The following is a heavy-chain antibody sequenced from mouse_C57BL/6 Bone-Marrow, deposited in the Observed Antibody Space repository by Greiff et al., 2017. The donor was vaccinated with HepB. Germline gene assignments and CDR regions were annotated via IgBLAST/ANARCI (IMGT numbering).Heavy chain of an antibody. CDR3: ARSPPIYYGYVDY. D-gene: IGHD2-2*01. CDR2: ISDGGSYT. Sequence: DVMLVESGGGLVKPGGSLKLSCAASGFTFSSYAMSWVRQTPEKRLEWVATISDGGSYTYYPDNVKGRFTISRDNAKNNLYLQMSHLKSEDTAMYYCARSPPIYYGYVDYWGQGTTLTVSS. J-gene: IGHJ2*01. CDR1: GFTFSSYA. V-gene: IGHV5-4*03.